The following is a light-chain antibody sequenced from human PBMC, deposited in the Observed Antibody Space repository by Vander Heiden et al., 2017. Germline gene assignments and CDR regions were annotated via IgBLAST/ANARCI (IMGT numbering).Light chain of an antibody. CDR3: QGYYGYGWT. V-gene: IGKV1-8*01. Sequence: AIRMTQSPSSFSASTGDRVTITCRASQGISSYLAWYQQKPGKAPKLLIYAASTLQSGVPSRFSGSGSGTDFTLTISCLQSEDFATYYCQGYYGYGWTFGQGTKVEIK. J-gene: IGKJ1*01. CDR1: QGISSY. CDR2: AAS.